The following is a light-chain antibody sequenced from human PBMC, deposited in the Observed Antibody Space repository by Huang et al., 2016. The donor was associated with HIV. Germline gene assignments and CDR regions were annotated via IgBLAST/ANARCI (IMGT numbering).Light chain of an antibody. CDR3: QQSQNTPWT. Sequence: DIQMTQSPSSLSASIGDRFTMTCRASHNINSNLNWYQQKPGKAPKRLIFVATYLESDVPCRFSGSGSGTHFTLTIDGLQPEDLATYFCQQSQNTPWTFGQGSRLEIK. CDR1: HNINSN. V-gene: IGKV1-39*01. CDR2: VAT. J-gene: IGKJ1*01.